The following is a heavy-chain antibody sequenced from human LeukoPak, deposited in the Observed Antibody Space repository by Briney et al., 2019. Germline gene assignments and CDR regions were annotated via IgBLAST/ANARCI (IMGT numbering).Heavy chain of an antibody. CDR2: ISYDGSNK. Sequence: GGSLRLSCAASGFTFSSYAMHWVRQAPGKGLEWVAVISYDGSNKYYADSVKGRFTISRDNSKNMLYLQMNSLRAEDTAVYYCAKTYYYDSSGYKNQNWFDPWGQGTLVTVSS. V-gene: IGHV3-30*04. D-gene: IGHD3-22*01. CDR3: AKTYYYDSSGYKNQNWFDP. CDR1: GFTFSSYA. J-gene: IGHJ5*02.